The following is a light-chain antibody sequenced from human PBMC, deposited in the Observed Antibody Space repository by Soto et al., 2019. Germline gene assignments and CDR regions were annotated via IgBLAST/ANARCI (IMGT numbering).Light chain of an antibody. Sequence: QSALTQPASVSGSPGQWITISCTGPSSDVGGYNYVSWYQQHPGKAPKLMIYDVSNRPSGVSNRFSGSKSVNTASLTISGLQAEDEADYYCSSYTSSSTYVFGTGTKVTVL. CDR2: DVS. CDR1: SSDVGGYNY. J-gene: IGLJ1*01. CDR3: SSYTSSSTYV. V-gene: IGLV2-14*01.